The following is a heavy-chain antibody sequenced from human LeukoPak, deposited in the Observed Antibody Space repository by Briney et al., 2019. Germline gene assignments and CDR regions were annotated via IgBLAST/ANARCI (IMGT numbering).Heavy chain of an antibody. CDR3: ARVWDDRSGDHLFAFDI. D-gene: IGHD3-22*01. Sequence: SETLSLTCTVSGYSISNGYYWGWIRQPPGKGLEWIANIFHSGNTYYNPSLKSRVTISEDTSKNQFSLKLSSVTAADTAVYYCARVWDDRSGDHLFAFDIWAKGQWSPSLQ. CDR2: IFHSGNT. CDR1: GYSISNGYY. J-gene: IGHJ3*02. V-gene: IGHV4-38-2*02.